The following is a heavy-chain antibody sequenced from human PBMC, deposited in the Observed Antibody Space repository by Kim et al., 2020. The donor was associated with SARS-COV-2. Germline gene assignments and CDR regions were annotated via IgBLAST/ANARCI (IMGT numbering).Heavy chain of an antibody. D-gene: IGHD1-1*01. V-gene: IGHV3-11*06. Sequence: DSGKGRFTMSRDNAKNALYLQRNSLRAEDTAVYYCVQEELRYNPAYDYWGKGALVTVSS. CDR3: VQEELRYNPAYDY. J-gene: IGHJ4*02.